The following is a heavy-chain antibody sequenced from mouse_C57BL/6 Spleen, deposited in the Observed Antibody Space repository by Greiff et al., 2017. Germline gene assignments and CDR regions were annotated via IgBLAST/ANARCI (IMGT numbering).Heavy chain of an antibody. CDR1: GFTFSDYG. J-gene: IGHJ2*01. CDR2: ISSGSSTI. V-gene: IGHV5-17*01. Sequence: EVKLVESGGGLVKPGGSLKLSCAASGFTFSDYGMHWVRQAPEKGLEWVAYISSGSSTIYYADTVKGRFTISRDNAKNTLFLQMTSLRAEDTAMYYCARRPGGYDVVDYFDYWGQGTTLTVSS. CDR3: ARRPGGYDVVDYFDY. D-gene: IGHD2-2*01.